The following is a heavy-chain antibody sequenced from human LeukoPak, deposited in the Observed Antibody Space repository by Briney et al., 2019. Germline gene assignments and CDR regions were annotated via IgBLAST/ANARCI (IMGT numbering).Heavy chain of an antibody. V-gene: IGHV4-34*01. CDR2: INHSGST. D-gene: IGHD2-2*01. Sequence: PSETLSLTCAVYGGSFSGYYWSWIRQPPGKGLEWIGEINHSGSTNYNPSLKSRVTISVDTSKNQFSLKLSSVTAADTAVYYCARHAGGVVVPEYYFDYWGQGTLVTVSS. CDR1: GGSFSGYY. J-gene: IGHJ4*02. CDR3: ARHAGGVVVPEYYFDY.